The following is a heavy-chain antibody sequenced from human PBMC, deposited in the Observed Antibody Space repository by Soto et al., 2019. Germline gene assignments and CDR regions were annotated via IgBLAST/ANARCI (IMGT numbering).Heavy chain of an antibody. CDR2: ISGYNGNT. V-gene: IGHV1-18*01. CDR3: AREGPAPYYYYGMDV. Sequence: QVQLVQSRGEVKKPGASVKVSCKTSGYSFTTYGISWVRQAPGHGLEWMGWISGYNGNTNYAQKLKGRLTMTTDTSTSTAYMELRSLTSDDTAVYYCAREGPAPYYYYGMDVRGQGSTVTVSS. J-gene: IGHJ6*02. CDR1: GYSFTTYG.